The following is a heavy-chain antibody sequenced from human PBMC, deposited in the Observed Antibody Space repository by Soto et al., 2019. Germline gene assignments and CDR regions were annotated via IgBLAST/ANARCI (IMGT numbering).Heavy chain of an antibody. CDR3: AGRTGSTYDY. J-gene: IGHJ4*02. Sequence: EVQLLESGGGLVQPGGSLRLSCAASGFIFSNYAMNWVRQAPGKGLEWVSAVGGNGLDTYYADSVQGGFTVSRDNSKNPLYLQLNSVKEEETAVYYCAGRTGSTYDYWGQGTLVTVSS. V-gene: IGHV3-23*01. CDR2: VGGNGLDT. D-gene: IGHD3-9*01. CDR1: GFIFSNYA.